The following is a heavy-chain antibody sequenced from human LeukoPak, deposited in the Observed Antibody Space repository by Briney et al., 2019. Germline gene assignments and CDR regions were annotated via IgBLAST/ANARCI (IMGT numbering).Heavy chain of an antibody. CDR1: GGSISSYY. CDR2: IYYSGST. D-gene: IGHD4-23*01. CDR3: ARPSKVGTMTTVVMDAFDI. J-gene: IGHJ3*02. Sequence: SETLSLTXTVSGGSISSYYWSWIWQPPGKGLEWIGYIYYSGSTNYNPSLKSRVTISVDTSKNQFSLKLSSVTAADTAVYYCARPSKVGTMTTVVMDAFDIWGQGTMVTVSS. V-gene: IGHV4-59*01.